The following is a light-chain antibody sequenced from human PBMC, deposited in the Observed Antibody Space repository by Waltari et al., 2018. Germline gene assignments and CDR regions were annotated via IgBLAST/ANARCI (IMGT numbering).Light chain of an antibody. CDR3: LLLYGGAWV. Sequence: QTVVTQEPSLTVSPGGTITLTCGPSTGAVTSGYYPNWFQQKPGQAPRSLIYRTDNKHSGTPARFSGSLLGGKAALTLSGVQPEDEAEYFCLLLYGGAWVFGGGTKLTVL. CDR2: RTD. CDR1: TGAVTSGYY. J-gene: IGLJ3*02. V-gene: IGLV7-43*01.